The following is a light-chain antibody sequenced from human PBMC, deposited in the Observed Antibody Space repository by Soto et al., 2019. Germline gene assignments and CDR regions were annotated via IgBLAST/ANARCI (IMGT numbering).Light chain of an antibody. CDR1: QSVRSN. J-gene: IGKJ1*01. V-gene: IGKV3-15*01. CDR2: GAS. CDR3: QQYNNWPQT. Sequence: EIVMTQSPATLSVSPGERATLSCRASQSVRSNLAWYKQKPGQAPRLLIYGASTRATGIPARFRGSGSGTEFTLTIDSLQSEDFAVYYCQQYNNWPQTFGQGTKVDIK.